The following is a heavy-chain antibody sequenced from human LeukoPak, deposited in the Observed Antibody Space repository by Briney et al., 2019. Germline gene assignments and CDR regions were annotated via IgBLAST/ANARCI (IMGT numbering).Heavy chain of an antibody. J-gene: IGHJ4*02. CDR3: ARDGIHSTY. CDR2: IYFSGST. CDR1: GASISSSSYY. D-gene: IGHD1-1*01. Sequence: SETLSLTCSVSGASISSSSYYWGWLRQPPGKGLEWIGSIYFSGSTYCIPSLKSQVTISVDTSKNQFSLKLSSVTAADTAVYYWARDGIHSTYWGQGTLVTVSS. V-gene: IGHV4-39*07.